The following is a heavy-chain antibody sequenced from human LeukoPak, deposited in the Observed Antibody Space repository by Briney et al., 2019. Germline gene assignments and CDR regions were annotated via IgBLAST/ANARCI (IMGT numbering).Heavy chain of an antibody. CDR3: ARHPFATPFDY. J-gene: IGHJ4*02. V-gene: IGHV4-59*08. CDR1: GGSFSGYY. D-gene: IGHD2-15*01. Sequence: SETLSLTCAVYGGSFSGYYWSWIRQPPGKGLEWIGYAYYSGHTNYNSSLKSRVTMSLDTSKSQFSLRLSSVTAADTAVYFCARHPFATPFDYWGPGTLVTVSS. CDR2: AYYSGHT.